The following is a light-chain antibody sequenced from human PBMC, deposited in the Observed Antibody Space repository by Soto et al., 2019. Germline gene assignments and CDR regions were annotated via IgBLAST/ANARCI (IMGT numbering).Light chain of an antibody. V-gene: IGLV1-51*01. CDR1: SSNIGNNY. J-gene: IGLJ2*01. CDR3: GTWDSSLIAGV. CDR2: DNN. Sequence: QSVLTQPPSVSGAPGQKVTISCSGSSSNIGNNYVSWYQHLPGTAPKLLIYDNNKRPSGIPDRFSGTKSGTSATLGITGLQTGDEADYYCGTWDSSLIAGVFGGGTKLTVL.